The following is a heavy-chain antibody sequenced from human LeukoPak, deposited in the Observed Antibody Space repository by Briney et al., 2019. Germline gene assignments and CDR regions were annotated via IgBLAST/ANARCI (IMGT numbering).Heavy chain of an antibody. CDR1: GGSISSYY. J-gene: IGHJ6*02. Sequence: SEALSLTCTVSGGSISSYYWSWIRQPAGKGLEWIGRIYTSGSTNYNPSLKSRVTMSVDTSKNQFSLKLSSVTAADTAVYYRARGGYSGYDFSYYYYYGMDVWGQGTTVTVSS. CDR3: ARGGYSGYDFSYYYYYGMDV. V-gene: IGHV4-4*07. CDR2: IYTSGST. D-gene: IGHD5-12*01.